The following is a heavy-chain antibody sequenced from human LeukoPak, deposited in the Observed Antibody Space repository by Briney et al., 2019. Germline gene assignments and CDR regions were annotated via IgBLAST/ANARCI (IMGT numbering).Heavy chain of an antibody. CDR3: AGDRARVMDY. CDR1: GFTFIIYN. CDR2: ISSSSSYI. Sequence: GGSLRLSCTASGFTFIIYNMNWVRQAPGKGPEWVSSISSSSSYIYYADSVKGRFTISRDNAKNSLYLQMNSLRAEDTAVYYCAGDRARVMDYWGQGTLVTVSS. V-gene: IGHV3-21*01. J-gene: IGHJ4*02. D-gene: IGHD5-18*01.